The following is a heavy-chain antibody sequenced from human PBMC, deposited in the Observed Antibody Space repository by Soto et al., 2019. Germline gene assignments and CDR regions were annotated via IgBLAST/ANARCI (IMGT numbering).Heavy chain of an antibody. Sequence: ASVKVSCKASGYTFNNYGITWVRQAPGQGLEWMGWISTYAGNTEYAQSLQGRVTLTTDTSTSAVYMELRSPRSDDTAVYFCAREAVGHFYDTSGYYYWGQGTLVTVSS. CDR3: AREAVGHFYDTSGYYY. J-gene: IGHJ4*02. D-gene: IGHD3-22*01. CDR2: ISTYAGNT. CDR1: GYTFNNYG. V-gene: IGHV1-18*04.